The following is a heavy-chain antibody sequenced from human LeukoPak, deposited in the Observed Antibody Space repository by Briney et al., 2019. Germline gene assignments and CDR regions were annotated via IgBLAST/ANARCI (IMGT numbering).Heavy chain of an antibody. D-gene: IGHD2-2*01. CDR3: AKGLTWDSTSCSD. J-gene: IGHJ4*02. CDR1: GFSFSSYA. CDR2: IVGSGGNM. Sequence: GGSLRLSCAASGFSFSSYAMSWVCQAPGKGLQWVSAIVGSGGNMYYADSVKGRFTISRDNFKSTLYLQMNSLRAEDTAFYYCAKGLTWDSTSCSDWGQGTLVTVSS. V-gene: IGHV3-23*01.